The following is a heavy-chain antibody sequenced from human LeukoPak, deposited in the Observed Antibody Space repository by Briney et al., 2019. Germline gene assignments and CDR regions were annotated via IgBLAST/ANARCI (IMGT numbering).Heavy chain of an antibody. Sequence: GASVKVSCKASGYTFTCYYMHWVRQAPGRGLEWMGRINPNSGGANYAQKFQGRVTITRDTSISTAYMELSRLRSDDTAVYYCAAKGSTYYDYVWGSYRYKGGYYFDYWGQGTLVTVSS. CDR2: INPNSGGA. V-gene: IGHV1-2*06. CDR1: GYTFTCYY. CDR3: AAKGSTYYDYVWGSYRYKGGYYFDY. D-gene: IGHD3-16*02. J-gene: IGHJ4*02.